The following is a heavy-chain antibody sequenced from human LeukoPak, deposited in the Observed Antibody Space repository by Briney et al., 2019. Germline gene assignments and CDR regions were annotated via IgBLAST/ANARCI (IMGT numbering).Heavy chain of an antibody. D-gene: IGHD4-11*01. J-gene: IGHJ5*02. CDR3: AREPPGGDSNKEGYWFDP. Sequence: SGKVSCKASGSAFSSYAISWVRQAPGQGLDWMGRIIPILGIANYAQRFQGRVTITADKATSTAYMELSSLRSEDTAVYYCAREPPGGDSNKEGYWFDPWGQGTLVTVSS. CDR2: IIPILGIA. CDR1: GSAFSSYA. V-gene: IGHV1-69*04.